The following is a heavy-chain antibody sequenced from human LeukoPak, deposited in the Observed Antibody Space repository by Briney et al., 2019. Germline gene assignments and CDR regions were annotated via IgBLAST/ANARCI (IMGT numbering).Heavy chain of an antibody. CDR2: ISAYNGNT. Sequence: ASVKVSCKASGYTFTSYGISWVRQAPGQGLELMGWISAYNGNTNYAQKLQGRVTMTTDTSTSTAYMELRSLRSDDTAVYYCARASERFYSGYDSEGNWFDPWSQGTLVTVSS. J-gene: IGHJ5*02. V-gene: IGHV1-18*01. D-gene: IGHD5-12*01. CDR3: ARASERFYSGYDSEGNWFDP. CDR1: GYTFTSYG.